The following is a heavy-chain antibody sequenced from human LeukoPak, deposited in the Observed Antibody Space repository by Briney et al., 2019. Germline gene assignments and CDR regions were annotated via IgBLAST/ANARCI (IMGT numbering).Heavy chain of an antibody. CDR1: GGSFSGYY. CDR3: ATRYSSSSGPHYYYYMDV. CDR2: INHSGST. J-gene: IGHJ6*03. V-gene: IGHV4-34*01. D-gene: IGHD6-6*01. Sequence: PSETLSLTCAVYGGSFSGYYWSWIRQPPGTGLEWIGEINHSGSTNYNPSLKSRATLSVDTSKNQFSLKLSCVTAADTAVYYCATRYSSSSGPHYYYYMDVWGKGTTVTVSS.